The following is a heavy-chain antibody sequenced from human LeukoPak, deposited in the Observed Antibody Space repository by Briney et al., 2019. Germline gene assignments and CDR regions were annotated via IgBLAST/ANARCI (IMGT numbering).Heavy chain of an antibody. D-gene: IGHD6-19*01. CDR2: IYYSGST. V-gene: IGHV4-39*07. Sequence: SETLSLTCTVSGGSITSNSYYWGWIRQPPGNGLEWIGSIYYSGSTYYNPSLKGRVTISVDTSKNQFSLKLSSVTAADTAVYYCAKEGATYSSGWYNRYSYYYYMDVWGKGTTVTISS. CDR1: GGSITSNSYY. CDR3: AKEGATYSSGWYNRYSYYYYMDV. J-gene: IGHJ6*03.